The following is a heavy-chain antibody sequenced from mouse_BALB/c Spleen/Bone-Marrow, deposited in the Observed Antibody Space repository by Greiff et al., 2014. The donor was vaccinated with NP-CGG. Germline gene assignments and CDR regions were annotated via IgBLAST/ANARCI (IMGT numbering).Heavy chain of an antibody. CDR2: ISYSGST. D-gene: IGHD2-4*01. CDR3: ARSSSYDYDVGFAY. Sequence: EVKLVESGPGLVKPSQSLSLTCIVTGYSITRDYAWNWIRQFPGNKLEWMGYISYSGSTTYNPSLESRISITRDTSKNQFFLQLNSVTTGDTATYYCARSSSYDYDVGFAYWGQGTLVTVSA. V-gene: IGHV3-2*02. CDR1: GYSITRDYA. J-gene: IGHJ3*01.